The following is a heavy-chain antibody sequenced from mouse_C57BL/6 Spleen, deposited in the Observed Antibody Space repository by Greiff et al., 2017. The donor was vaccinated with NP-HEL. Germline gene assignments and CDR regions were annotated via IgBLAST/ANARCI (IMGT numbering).Heavy chain of an antibody. CDR3: ARRTNWDVGGLLFDY. CDR1: GYTFTSYW. CDR2: IDPSDSET. V-gene: IGHV1-52*01. D-gene: IGHD4-1*01. Sequence: QVQLQQPGAELVRPGSSVKLSCKASGYTFTSYWMHWVKQRPIQGLEWIGNIDPSDSETHYNQKFKDKATLTVDKSSSTAYMQLSSLTSEGSAVYYCARRTNWDVGGLLFDYWGQGTTLTVSS. J-gene: IGHJ2*01.